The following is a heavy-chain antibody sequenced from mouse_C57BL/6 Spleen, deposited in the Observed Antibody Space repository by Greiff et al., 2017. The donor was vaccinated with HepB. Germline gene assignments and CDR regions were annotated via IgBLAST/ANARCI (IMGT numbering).Heavy chain of an antibody. V-gene: IGHV5-17*01. CDR3: ARRENGYGGFAY. J-gene: IGHJ3*01. Sequence: VQLKQSGGGLVKPGGSLKLSCAASGFTFSDYGMHWVRQAPEKGLEWVAYISSGSSTIYYADTVKGRFTISRDNAKNTLFLQMTSLRSEDTAMYYCARRENGYGGFAYWGQGTLVTVSA. CDR1: GFTFSDYG. D-gene: IGHD2-2*01. CDR2: ISSGSSTI.